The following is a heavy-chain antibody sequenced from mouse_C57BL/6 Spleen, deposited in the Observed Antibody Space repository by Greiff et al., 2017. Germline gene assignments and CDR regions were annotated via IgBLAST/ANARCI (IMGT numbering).Heavy chain of an antibody. CDR1: GYTFTSYW. CDR3: ARHDGSSPFDY. CDR2: IYPSDSET. J-gene: IGHJ2*01. Sequence: QVHVKQPGAELVRPGSSVKLSCKASGYTFTSYWMDWVKQRPGQGLEWIGNIYPSDSETHYNQKCKDKATLTVDKSSSTAYMQLSSLTSEDSAVYYCARHDGSSPFDYRGQGTTLTVSS. V-gene: IGHV1-61*01. D-gene: IGHD1-1*01.